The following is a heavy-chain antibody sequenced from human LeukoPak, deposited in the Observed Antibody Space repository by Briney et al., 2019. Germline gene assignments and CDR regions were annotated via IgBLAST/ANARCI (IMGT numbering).Heavy chain of an antibody. V-gene: IGHV1-18*01. Sequence: GASVKVSRKASGYTFTSYGISWVRQAPGQGLEWMGWISAYNGNTNYAQKLQGRVIMTTDTSTSTAYMELRSLRSDDTAVYYCARRRGAAKPYYYYYYMDVWGKGTTVTVSS. J-gene: IGHJ6*03. D-gene: IGHD2-15*01. CDR2: ISAYNGNT. CDR3: ARRRGAAKPYYYYYYMDV. CDR1: GYTFTSYG.